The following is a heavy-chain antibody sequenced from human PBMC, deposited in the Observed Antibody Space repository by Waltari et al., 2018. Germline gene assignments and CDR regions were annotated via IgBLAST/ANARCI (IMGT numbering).Heavy chain of an antibody. CDR1: GYTFTSHD. J-gene: IGHJ4*02. Sequence: QVQVVQSGAEVRKPGASVKISCKASGYTFTSHDIHWVRQATGQGLEWMGWMNPSDGRTVYAPSLQGRVTMTSNTSIDTAYMELTSLKSEDTAVYYCATSSNFDYWGQGTLVTVSS. CDR3: ATSSNFDY. CDR2: MNPSDGRT. V-gene: IGHV1-8*01.